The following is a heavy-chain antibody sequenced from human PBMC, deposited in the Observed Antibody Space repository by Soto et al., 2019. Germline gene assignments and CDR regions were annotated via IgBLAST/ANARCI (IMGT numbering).Heavy chain of an antibody. Sequence: GGSLRLSCAASGFTFSDYYMSWIRQAPGKGLEWVSYISSSGSTIYYADSVKGRFTISRDNAKNSLYLQMNSLRAEDTAVYYCARDQRVLMVYAPSYYYYGLDVWGQGTTVTVSS. CDR3: ARDQRVLMVYAPSYYYYGLDV. J-gene: IGHJ6*02. CDR1: GFTFSDYY. D-gene: IGHD2-8*01. V-gene: IGHV3-11*01. CDR2: ISSSGSTI.